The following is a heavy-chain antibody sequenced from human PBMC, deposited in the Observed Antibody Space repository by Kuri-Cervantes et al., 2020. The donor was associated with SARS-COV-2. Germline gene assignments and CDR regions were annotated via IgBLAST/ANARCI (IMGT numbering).Heavy chain of an antibody. CDR1: GYTFTSYY. J-gene: IGHJ4*02. CDR2: INPSGGST. Sequence: ASVKVSCKASGYTFTSYYMHWVRQAPGQGLERMGIINPSGGSTSYAQKFQGRVTMTRDTSTSTVYMELSSLRSEDTAVYYCASTSGSHPVFDYWGQGTLVTVSS. V-gene: IGHV1-46*01. D-gene: IGHD3-10*01. CDR3: ASTSGSHPVFDY.